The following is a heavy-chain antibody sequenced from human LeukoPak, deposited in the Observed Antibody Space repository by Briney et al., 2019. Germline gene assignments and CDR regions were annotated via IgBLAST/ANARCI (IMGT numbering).Heavy chain of an antibody. CDR3: ARHSQHSRDLGSARNFDY. D-gene: IGHD7-27*01. J-gene: IGHJ4*02. V-gene: IGHV4-59*08. Sequence: GSLRLSCAASGFTFSSDAMSWVRQAPGKGLEWIGYIHYSGSTNYNPSLKSRVTISVDTSKNLFSLRLTSVTAADTAVYYCARHSQHSRDLGSARNFDYWGQGTLVTVSS. CDR1: GFTFSSDA. CDR2: IHYSGST.